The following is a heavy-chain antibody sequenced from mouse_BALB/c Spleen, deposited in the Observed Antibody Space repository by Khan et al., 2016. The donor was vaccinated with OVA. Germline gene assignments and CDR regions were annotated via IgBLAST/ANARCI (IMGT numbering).Heavy chain of an antibody. Sequence: VQLKESGPGLVKPSQSLSLTCTVTGYSITSDYAWNWIRQFPGNKLEWMGYINYSGGTSYLPSLKSRISITRGTSKNQFFLQLNSVTTEDSATYYCARWFAYWGQGTLVTVS. CDR1: GYSITSDYA. V-gene: IGHV3-2*02. CDR3: ARWFAY. J-gene: IGHJ3*01. CDR2: INYSGGT.